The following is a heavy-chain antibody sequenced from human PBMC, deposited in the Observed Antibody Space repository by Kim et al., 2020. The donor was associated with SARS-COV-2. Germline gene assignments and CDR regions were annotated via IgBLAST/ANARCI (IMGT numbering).Heavy chain of an antibody. J-gene: IGHJ4*02. V-gene: IGHV3-74*01. CDR2: DGDST. CDR3: ARGPPPG. Sequence: DGDSTSYRDSVKGRFTMSTDNAKNTLYLQMNSVRAEDTAVYYCARGPPPGWGQGTLVTVSS.